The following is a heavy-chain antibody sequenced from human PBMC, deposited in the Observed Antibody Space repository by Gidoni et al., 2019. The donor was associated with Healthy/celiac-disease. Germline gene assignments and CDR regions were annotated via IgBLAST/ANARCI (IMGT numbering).Heavy chain of an antibody. CDR3: ARRSLIVHTAMVTRWGWFDP. D-gene: IGHD5-18*01. Sequence: QVQLQQWGAGLLKPSETLSLTCAVYGGSFSGYYWSWIRQPPGKGLEWIGEINHSGSTNYNPSLKRRVTISVDTSKNQFSLKLSSVTAADTAVYYCARRSLIVHTAMVTRWGWFDPWGQGTLVTVSS. V-gene: IGHV4-34*01. CDR2: INHSGST. CDR1: GGSFSGYY. J-gene: IGHJ5*02.